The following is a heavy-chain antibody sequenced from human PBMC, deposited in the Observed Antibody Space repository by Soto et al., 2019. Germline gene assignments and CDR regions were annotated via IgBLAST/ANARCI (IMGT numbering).Heavy chain of an antibody. CDR2: IYTPGGT. CDR1: GFTVSNTY. V-gene: IGHV3-53*02. D-gene: IGHD3-3*02. CDR3: ARALADAKGGFEP. Sequence: EVQLVETGGGLIQPGGSLRLSCGASGFTVSNTYMTWVRQPPGKGLEFVPVIYTPGGTNYADSVKGRFIISRDKSKNKLYVQMISRRAEDTAVYYCARALADAKGGFEPWGQGPLVTVAS. J-gene: IGHJ5*02.